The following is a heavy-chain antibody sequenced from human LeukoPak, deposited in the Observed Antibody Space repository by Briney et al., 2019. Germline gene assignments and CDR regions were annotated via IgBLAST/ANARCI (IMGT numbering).Heavy chain of an antibody. J-gene: IGHJ6*03. D-gene: IGHD6-19*01. V-gene: IGHV3-7*01. CDR1: GFTFSSYW. CDR2: IKQDGSEK. CDR3: ASRASSGWYYYYYYMDV. Sequence: GGSLRLSCAASGFTFSSYWMSWVRQAPGKGLEWMANIKQDGSEKYYADSVKGRFTISRDNAKNSLYLQMNSLRAEDTAVYYCASRASSGWYYYYYYMDVWGKGTTVTVSS.